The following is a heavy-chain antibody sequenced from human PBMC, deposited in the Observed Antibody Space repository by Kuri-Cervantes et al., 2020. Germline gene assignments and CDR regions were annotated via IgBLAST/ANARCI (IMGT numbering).Heavy chain of an antibody. D-gene: IGHD3-16*01. CDR2: IYYSGST. V-gene: IGHV4-39*07. J-gene: IGHJ4*02. Sequence: SCTVSGDSISSSSYHWGWIRQPPGKGLGWIGSIYYSGSTYYNPSLKSRVTISVDTSKNQFSLKLSSVTAADTAVYYCARGRLALRQGPPDYWGQGTLVTVSS. CDR1: GDSISSSSYH. CDR3: ARGRLALRQGPPDY.